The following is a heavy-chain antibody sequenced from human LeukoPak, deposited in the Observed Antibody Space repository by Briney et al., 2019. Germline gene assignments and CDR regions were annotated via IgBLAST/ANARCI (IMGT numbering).Heavy chain of an antibody. CDR2: INPSGGST. CDR3: ANIIYGGSAFDI. D-gene: IGHD4-23*01. Sequence: ASVKVSCKASGYTFTSYYMHWVRQAPGQGLEWMGIINPSGGSTSYAQKFQGRVTMTRDMSTSTVYMELSSLRSEDTAVYYCANIIYGGSAFDIWGQGTMVTVSS. J-gene: IGHJ3*02. CDR1: GYTFTSYY. V-gene: IGHV1-46*01.